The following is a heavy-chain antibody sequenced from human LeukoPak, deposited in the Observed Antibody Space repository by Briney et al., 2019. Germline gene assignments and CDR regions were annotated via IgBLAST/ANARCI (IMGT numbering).Heavy chain of an antibody. CDR1: GGSISSSSYY. J-gene: IGHJ4*02. Sequence: SETLSLTCTVSGGSISSSSYYWGWIRQPPGKGLEWIGSIYYSGSTYYNPSLKSRVTISVDTSKNQFSLKLSSVTAADTAVYYCARQERRADTVMVNYWGQGTLVTVSS. CDR2: IYYSGST. CDR3: ARQERRADTVMVNY. D-gene: IGHD5-18*01. V-gene: IGHV4-39*01.